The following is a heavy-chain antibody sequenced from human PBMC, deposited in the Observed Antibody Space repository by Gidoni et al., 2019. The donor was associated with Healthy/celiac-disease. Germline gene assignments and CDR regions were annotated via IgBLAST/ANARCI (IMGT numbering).Heavy chain of an antibody. Sequence: QVQLQESGPGLVKPSETLSLTCTVSGGSISSSYWSWIRQPPGKGLEWIGYIYSSGSTNYNPSLKSRVTISVDTSKNQFSLKLSSVTAADTAVYYCARGSYYDFWSGYSSFRYFDLWGRGTLVTVSS. V-gene: IGHV4-59*01. J-gene: IGHJ2*01. D-gene: IGHD3-3*01. CDR3: ARGSYYDFWSGYSSFRYFDL. CDR2: IYSSGST. CDR1: GGSISSSY.